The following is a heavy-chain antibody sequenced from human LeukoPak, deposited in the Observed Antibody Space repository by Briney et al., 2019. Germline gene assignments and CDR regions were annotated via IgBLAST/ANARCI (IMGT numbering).Heavy chain of an antibody. CDR1: GDSVSRHDLT. CDR3: VRSYDWVFDY. V-gene: IGHV6-1*01. D-gene: IGHD1-1*01. Sequence: SQTLSLTCAISGDSVSRHDLTWDWVRQSPSRGLEWLGRTFYRSKWYNDYAVSVKSRITVSPDTSKNQFSLHLNSVTPENTAVYYCVRSYDWVFDYWGQGTRVTVSS. CDR2: TFYRSKWYN. J-gene: IGHJ4*02.